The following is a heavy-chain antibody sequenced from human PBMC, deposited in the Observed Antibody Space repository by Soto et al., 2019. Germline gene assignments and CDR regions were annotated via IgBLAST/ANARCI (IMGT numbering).Heavy chain of an antibody. J-gene: IGHJ3*02. Sequence: ASVKVSCKVSGYTLTELSMHWVRQAPGKGLEWMGGFDPEDGETIYAQKFQGRVTMTEDTSTDTAYMELSSLRSEDTAVYYCATVERKAAYCGGDCYWGAFDIWGQGTMVTV. CDR2: FDPEDGET. CDR1: GYTLTELS. CDR3: ATVERKAAYCGGDCYWGAFDI. V-gene: IGHV1-24*01. D-gene: IGHD2-21*02.